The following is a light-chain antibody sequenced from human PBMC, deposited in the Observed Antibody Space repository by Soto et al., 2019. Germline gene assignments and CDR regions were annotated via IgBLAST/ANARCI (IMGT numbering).Light chain of an antibody. CDR2: GAS. CDR3: QQYNNWPLT. J-gene: IGKJ4*01. CDR1: QSVSSSY. Sequence: ESVFTQSPCTLSLSPGERATLSCRASQSVSSSYLAWYQQKPGQAPRLLIYGASTRATGIPARFSGSGSGTEFTLTISSLQSEDFAVYYCQQYNNWPLTFGGGTKVDIK. V-gene: IGKV3-15*01.